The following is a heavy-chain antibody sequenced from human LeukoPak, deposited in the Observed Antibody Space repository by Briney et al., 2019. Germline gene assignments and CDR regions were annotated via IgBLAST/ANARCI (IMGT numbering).Heavy chain of an antibody. Sequence: PSETLSLTCTVSGGSISSSYYWGWIRQPPGKGLEWIGNFYYSGSTYYNPSLKSRVTISVDTSKNQFSLKLSSVTAADTAVYYCAREKHLGRTRYYFDYWGQGTLVTVSS. CDR2: FYYSGST. V-gene: IGHV4-39*07. CDR3: AREKHLGRTRYYFDY. D-gene: IGHD1-26*01. J-gene: IGHJ4*02. CDR1: GGSISSSYY.